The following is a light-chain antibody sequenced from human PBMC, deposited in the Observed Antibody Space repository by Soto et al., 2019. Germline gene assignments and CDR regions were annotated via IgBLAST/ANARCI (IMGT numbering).Light chain of an antibody. CDR2: EVS. J-gene: IGLJ2*01. Sequence: QSVLTQPPSASGSLGQSVTISCTGTSSDVGGSNYVSWYQRHPGKAPKLMIYEVSKWPSGVPDRFSGSKSGNTASLTVSGLRAEDEADYYCSSYAGSNNLVFGGGTQLTVL. CDR1: SSDVGGSNY. CDR3: SSYAGSNNLV. V-gene: IGLV2-8*01.